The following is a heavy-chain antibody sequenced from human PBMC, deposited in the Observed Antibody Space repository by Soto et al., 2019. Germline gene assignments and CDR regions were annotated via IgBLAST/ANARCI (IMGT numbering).Heavy chain of an antibody. CDR3: RRHPRITDS. V-gene: IGHV3-11*01. CDR2: INPGGDVI. CDR1: GFSLRDYY. Sequence: QVRLVESGGGLVKPERSLTLSCAASGFSLRDYYMTWIRQAPGKGLELLSYINPGGDVIKYVDSVKGRFTISRDNAKNSLYLQINTLRAEDTAVFYCRRHPRITDSWGREPLFTVS. D-gene: IGHD3-10*01. J-gene: IGHJ5*01.